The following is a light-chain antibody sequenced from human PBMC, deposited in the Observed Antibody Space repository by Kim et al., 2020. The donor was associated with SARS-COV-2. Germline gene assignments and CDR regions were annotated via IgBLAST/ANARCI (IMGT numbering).Light chain of an antibody. J-gene: IGLJ1*01. CDR1: NIGSKN. V-gene: IGLV3-21*04. CDR2: HDS. Sequence: RGEAAKIPCAGNNIGSKNVQWYQQKAGQAPVLVISHDSDRPSEIPDRFSGSNSGNTATLTISRVEAGDEADYYCQVWDGSTDHYVFGTGTKVTVL. CDR3: QVWDGSTDHYV.